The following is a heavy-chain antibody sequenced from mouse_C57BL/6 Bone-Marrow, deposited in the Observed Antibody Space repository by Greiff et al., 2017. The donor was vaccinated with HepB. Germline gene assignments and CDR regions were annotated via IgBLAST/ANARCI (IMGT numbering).Heavy chain of an antibody. J-gene: IGHJ1*03. V-gene: IGHV10-1*01. CDR1: GFSFNTYA. CDR3: VSWVNWYVDV. CDR2: IRSKSNNYAT. D-gene: IGHD2-13*01. Sequence: EVKLVESGGGLVQPKGSLKLSCAASGFSFNTYAMNWVRQAPGKGLEWVARIRSKSNNYATYYADSVKDRFTISRDDSESMLYLQMNNLKTEDTAMYYGVSWVNWYVDVWGTGTTVTVSS.